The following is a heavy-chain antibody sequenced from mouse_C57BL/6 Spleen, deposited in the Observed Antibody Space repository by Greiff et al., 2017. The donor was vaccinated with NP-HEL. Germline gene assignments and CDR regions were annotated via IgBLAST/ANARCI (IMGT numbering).Heavy chain of an antibody. CDR3: EKSGSSSYAMDY. CDR1: GYTFTNYW. CDR2: IYPGGGYT. Sequence: QVQLQQSGAELVRPGTSVKLSCKASGYTFTNYWIGWAKQRPGHGLEWIGDIYPGGGYTNYNEKFKGKATLTADKYSSTAYLQLSSLTSADSAIYNSEKSGSSSYAMDYWGQGTSVTVSS. V-gene: IGHV1-63*01. D-gene: IGHD1-1*01. J-gene: IGHJ4*01.